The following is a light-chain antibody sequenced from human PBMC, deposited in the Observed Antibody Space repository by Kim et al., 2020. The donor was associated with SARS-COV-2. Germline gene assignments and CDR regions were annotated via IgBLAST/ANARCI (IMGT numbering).Light chain of an antibody. Sequence: VSTGERATLSCRASQSVSSYLAWYQQKPGQAPSLLIYGASTRATGIPARFSGSGSGTEFTLTISSLQSEDFAVYYCQQYNNWPPWTFGQGTKLEI. CDR1: QSVSSY. V-gene: IGKV3-15*01. J-gene: IGKJ2*02. CDR2: GAS. CDR3: QQYNNWPPWT.